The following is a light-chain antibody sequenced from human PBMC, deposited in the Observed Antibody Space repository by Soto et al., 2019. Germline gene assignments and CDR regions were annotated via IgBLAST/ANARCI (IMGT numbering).Light chain of an antibody. CDR1: QSIRYY. V-gene: IGKV1-5*01. J-gene: IGKJ1*01. CDR2: GAS. Sequence: DIQLTQSPPTLYSSVGDRVTITCRASQSIRYYLAWYQQMPGKAPKLLIYGASSLQSGVPSRFSGSGSVTEFALTISSLQPDDLATYCCQHHTSYCQTFGQENKVEI. CDR3: QHHTSYCQT.